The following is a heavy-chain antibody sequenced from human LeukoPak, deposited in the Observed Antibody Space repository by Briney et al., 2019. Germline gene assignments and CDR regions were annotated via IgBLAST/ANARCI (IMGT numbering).Heavy chain of an antibody. D-gene: IGHD3-3*01. Sequence: GESLKISCQGSGYSFTTYWIGWVRQMPGEGLEWMGIIFPGDSETIYSPSFQGQVTISADKSINTAYLQWSSLKASDTAMYYCAISESQTKFDYWGQGTLVTASS. CDR1: GYSFTTYW. CDR2: IFPGDSET. CDR3: AISESQTKFDY. V-gene: IGHV5-51*01. J-gene: IGHJ4*02.